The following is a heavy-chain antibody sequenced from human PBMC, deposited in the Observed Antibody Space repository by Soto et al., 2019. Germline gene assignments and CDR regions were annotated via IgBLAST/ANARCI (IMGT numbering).Heavy chain of an antibody. J-gene: IGHJ1*01. CDR2: ISSYNGDA. D-gene: IGHD6-19*01. Sequence: AAVRVSCKCSGWTFRKYVINEVDQARGQGLEWMGWISSYNGDANFAQKTPGRVTMTAYTSTTTAYMELRSLRCDDRAVYYCARLRDGGGRSSGKYFKYGGQGTLVTVS. V-gene: IGHV1-18*01. CDR3: ARLRDGGGRSSGKYFKY. CDR1: GWTFRKYV.